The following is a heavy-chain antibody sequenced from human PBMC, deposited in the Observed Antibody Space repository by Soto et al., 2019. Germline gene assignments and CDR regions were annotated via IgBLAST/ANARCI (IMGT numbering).Heavy chain of an antibody. J-gene: IGHJ4*02. V-gene: IGHV4-61*01. CDR3: ARDGGFSDY. CDR2: IYYSGST. CDR1: GGSVSSGSYY. D-gene: IGHD3-16*01. Sequence: SETLSLTCTVSGGSVSSGSYYWSWIRQPPGKGLEWIGYIYYSGSTNYNPSLKSRVTISVDTSKDQFSLKLSSVTAADTAVYYCARDGGFSDYWGQGTLVTVSS.